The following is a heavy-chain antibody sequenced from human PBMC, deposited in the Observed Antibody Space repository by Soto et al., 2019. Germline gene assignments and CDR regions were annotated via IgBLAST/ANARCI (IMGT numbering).Heavy chain of an antibody. V-gene: IGHV3-30-3*01. Sequence: PGGSLRLSCASSGFTFSSYAMHWVRQVPGKGLEWVAVLSYDGSNKYYADSVKGRFTISRDSSKNTLYLQMNSLRAGDTAVYYCARDSKDPPGGPYDSSDYHPAIDIWGQGTMVNVSS. CDR2: LSYDGSNK. D-gene: IGHD3-22*01. J-gene: IGHJ3*02. CDR3: ARDSKDPPGGPYDSSDYHPAIDI. CDR1: GFTFSSYA.